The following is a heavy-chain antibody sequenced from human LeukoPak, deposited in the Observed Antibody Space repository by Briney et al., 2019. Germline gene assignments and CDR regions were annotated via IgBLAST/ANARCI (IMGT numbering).Heavy chain of an antibody. J-gene: IGHJ4*02. Sequence: GGSLRLSCAASGFTSSSYGMHWVRQAPGKGLEWVAVISYDGSNKYYADSVKGRFTISRDNSKNTLYLQMNSLRAEDTAVYYCAKGYSYGLDYWGQGTLVTVSS. CDR3: AKGYSYGLDY. V-gene: IGHV3-30*18. D-gene: IGHD5-18*01. CDR1: GFTSSSYG. CDR2: ISYDGSNK.